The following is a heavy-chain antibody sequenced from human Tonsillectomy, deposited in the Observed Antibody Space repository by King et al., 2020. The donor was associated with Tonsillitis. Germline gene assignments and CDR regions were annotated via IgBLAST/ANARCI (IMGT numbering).Heavy chain of an antibody. D-gene: IGHD6-13*01. CDR3: ARRAQERIAAAGNVDY. CDR1: GGSISSTRYY. Sequence: QLQESGPGLVKPSETLSLTCTVSGGSISSTRYYWGWIRQPPGKGLEWIGSIYYTGSTYYNTSLTSRVTISVDTYKNQLSMKLSSVTAADAAVYYCARRAQERIAAAGNVDYWGQGTLVTVSS. J-gene: IGHJ4*02. V-gene: IGHV4-39*07. CDR2: IYYTGST.